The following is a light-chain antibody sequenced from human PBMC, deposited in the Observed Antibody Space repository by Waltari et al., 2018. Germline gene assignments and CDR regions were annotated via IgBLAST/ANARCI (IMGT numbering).Light chain of an antibody. J-gene: IGKJ5*01. CDR2: RAT. CDR1: QTIIRW. Sequence: DIQMTQSPSTLSASIGDRVTITCRASQTIIRWLAWYQQKPGQAPRLLIYRATALETGVPSRFSGTGSGTEFTLTIYGLQPDDSATYFCQKLGNYPITFGQGTRVETK. V-gene: IGKV1-5*03. CDR3: QKLGNYPIT.